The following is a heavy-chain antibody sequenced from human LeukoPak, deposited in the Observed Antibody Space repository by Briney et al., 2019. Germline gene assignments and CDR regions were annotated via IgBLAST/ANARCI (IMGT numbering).Heavy chain of an antibody. V-gene: IGHV3-9*01. J-gene: IGHJ4*02. Sequence: GRSLRLSCAASGFTFDDYAMHWVRQAPGKGLEWVSGISWNSGSIGYADSVKGRFTISRDNAKNSLYLQMNSLRAEDTALYYCVKDRVWFGELLNPLFDNWGQGTRVTVSS. CDR2: ISWNSGSI. CDR3: VKDRVWFGELLNPLFDN. D-gene: IGHD3-10*01. CDR1: GFTFDDYA.